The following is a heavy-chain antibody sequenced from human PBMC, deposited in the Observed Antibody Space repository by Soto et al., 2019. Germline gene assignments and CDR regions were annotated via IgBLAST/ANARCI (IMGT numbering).Heavy chain of an antibody. Sequence: ASVKVSCKASGYTFTSYAMHWVRQAPGQRLEWMGWINAGNGNTKYSQKFQGRVTITRDTSASTAYMELSSLRSEDTAVYYCESTSTAMVIEKNSPYAMDVWGQGTTVTVSS. V-gene: IGHV1-3*01. J-gene: IGHJ6*02. D-gene: IGHD5-18*01. CDR2: INAGNGNT. CDR1: GYTFTSYA. CDR3: ESTSTAMVIEKNSPYAMDV.